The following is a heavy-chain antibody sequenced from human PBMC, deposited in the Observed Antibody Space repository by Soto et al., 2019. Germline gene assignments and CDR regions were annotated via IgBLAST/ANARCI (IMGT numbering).Heavy chain of an antibody. CDR3: ASAGRIQLWIPDSFYFDY. CDR1: GGSISSSSYY. CDR2: IYSSGST. V-gene: IGHV4-39*01. D-gene: IGHD5-18*01. J-gene: IGHJ4*01. Sequence: QLHLQESGPGLVKPSETLSLTCTVSGGSISSSSYYWAWIRQPPGKGLEWIGSIYSSGSTYYNPSLKIRVTISVDTSKNQLSLMLRSVTAADTAVFYCASAGRIQLWIPDSFYFDYWGHGPLVTVSS.